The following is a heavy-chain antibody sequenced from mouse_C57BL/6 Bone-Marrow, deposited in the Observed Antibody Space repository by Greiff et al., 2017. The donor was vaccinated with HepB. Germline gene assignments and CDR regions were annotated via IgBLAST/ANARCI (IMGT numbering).Heavy chain of an antibody. V-gene: IGHV14-2*01. J-gene: IGHJ1*03. CDR3: ARRGNYGWYFDV. Sequence: DVHLVESGAELVKPGASVKLSCTASGFNIKDYYMHWVKQRTEQGLEWIGRIDPEDGETKYAPKFQGKATITADTSSNTAYLQLSSLTSEDTAVYYCARRGNYGWYFDVWGTGTTVTVSS. CDR2: IDPEDGET. CDR1: GFNIKDYY. D-gene: IGHD2-1*01.